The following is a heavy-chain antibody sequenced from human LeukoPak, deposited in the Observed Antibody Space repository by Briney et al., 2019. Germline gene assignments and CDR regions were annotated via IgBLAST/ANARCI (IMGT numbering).Heavy chain of an antibody. D-gene: IGHD4-11*01. V-gene: IGHV1-18*01. Sequence: ASVKVSCKASGYSFRSYGITWVRQAPGQGLEWVGWISVYNVKTHYAQNLQGRVSMTTDTSTSTAYMELRSLRSDDTAVYYCARGTSSYSDYNTFDYWGQGTLVSVSS. CDR3: ARGTSSYSDYNTFDY. CDR2: ISVYNVKT. CDR1: GYSFRSYG. J-gene: IGHJ4*02.